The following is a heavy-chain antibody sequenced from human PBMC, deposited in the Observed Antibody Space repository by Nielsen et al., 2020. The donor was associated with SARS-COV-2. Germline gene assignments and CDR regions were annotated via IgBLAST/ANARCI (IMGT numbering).Heavy chain of an antibody. D-gene: IGHD6-19*01. Sequence: ESLRLSCTVSGGSISSYYWSWIRQPPGKGLEWIGYIYYSGSTNYNPSLKSRVTISVDTSKNQFSLKLSSVTAADTAVYYCAREGRSSGWPVNWYFDLWGRGTLVTVSS. J-gene: IGHJ2*01. CDR2: IYYSGST. CDR3: AREGRSSGWPVNWYFDL. V-gene: IGHV4-59*01. CDR1: GGSISSYY.